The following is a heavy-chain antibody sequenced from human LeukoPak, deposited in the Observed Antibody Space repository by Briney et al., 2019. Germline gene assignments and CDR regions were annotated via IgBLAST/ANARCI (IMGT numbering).Heavy chain of an antibody. D-gene: IGHD1-26*01. CDR3: ARDSIWGSGTYGFDY. Sequence: GASVKVSCKASGVTFSNYAISWVRQAPGLGLEWMGGIIPIFGTTNYAKKFQGRITVTADESTSTAYMELSSLRSEDTAVYYCARDSIWGSGTYGFDYWGQGALVTVSS. CDR1: GVTFSNYA. J-gene: IGHJ4*02. V-gene: IGHV1-69*13. CDR2: IIPIFGTT.